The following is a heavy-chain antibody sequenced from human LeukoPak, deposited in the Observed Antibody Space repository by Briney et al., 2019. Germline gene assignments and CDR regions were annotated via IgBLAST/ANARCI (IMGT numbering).Heavy chain of an antibody. V-gene: IGHV1-69*02. J-gene: IGHJ3*02. CDR1: GGTFSSYT. CDR3: ARGAEDAFDI. CDR2: IIPILGIA. Sequence: SVKLSCKASGGTFSSYTIIWVRQAPGQGLEWMGRIIPILGIANYAQKFQGRVTITANKSTSTAYMELSSLRSEDTAVYYCARGAEDAFDIWGQGTMVTVSS.